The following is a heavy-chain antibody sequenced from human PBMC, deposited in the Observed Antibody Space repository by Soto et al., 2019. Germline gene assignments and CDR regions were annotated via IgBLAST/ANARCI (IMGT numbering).Heavy chain of an antibody. Sequence: SETLSLTCTVSGGSISSYYWSWIRQPPGKGLEWIGYMYNTGSTIYNPSLKSRVTISVDTSKNQFSLKLNSVTAADTAVYYCARHSRTAMVTDWFDPWGQGTLVTVSS. V-gene: IGHV4-59*01. CDR3: ARHSRTAMVTDWFDP. CDR2: MYNTGST. J-gene: IGHJ5*02. CDR1: GGSISSYY. D-gene: IGHD5-18*01.